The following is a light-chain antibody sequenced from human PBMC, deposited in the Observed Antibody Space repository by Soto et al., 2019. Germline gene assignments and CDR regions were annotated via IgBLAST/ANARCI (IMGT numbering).Light chain of an antibody. CDR1: QSISSW. V-gene: IGKV1-5*03. Sequence: DIQMTQSPSTLSASVGDRVTITCRASQSISSWLAWYQQKPGKAPKLLIYKASSLESGVPSRFSGSGSGTEFTLPRSSLQPDDFATYYCQQYNSLWTFGQGTKVEIK. J-gene: IGKJ1*01. CDR2: KAS. CDR3: QQYNSLWT.